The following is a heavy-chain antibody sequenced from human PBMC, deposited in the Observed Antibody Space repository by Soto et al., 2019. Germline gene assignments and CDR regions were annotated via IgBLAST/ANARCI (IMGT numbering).Heavy chain of an antibody. J-gene: IGHJ4*02. CDR3: AKDPTSYDSSAQFDS. V-gene: IGHV3-7*03. CDR1: GFTFSRYW. CDR2: VKQDGSGR. Sequence: GGSLRLSCAASGFTFSRYWMSWVRQAPGKGLEWVANVKQDGSGRYYVGSEKGRFTISRDNAKNSLYRQMNSLRAEDTAVYYCAKDPTSYDSSAQFDSWGQGTLVTVSS. D-gene: IGHD3-22*01.